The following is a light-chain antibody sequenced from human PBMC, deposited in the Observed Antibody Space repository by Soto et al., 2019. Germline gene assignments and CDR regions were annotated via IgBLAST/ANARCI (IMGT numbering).Light chain of an antibody. V-gene: IGKV1-5*03. J-gene: IGKJ1*01. Sequence: DIQMTQSPSTLSASVGDRVIITCRASQSISSWLAWYQQKPGKAPELLISKASSLQSGVPPRFSGSGSGTEFTLTISSLQPDDFATYYCQQYNTYSWTFGQGTKAEIK. CDR3: QQYNTYSWT. CDR2: KAS. CDR1: QSISSW.